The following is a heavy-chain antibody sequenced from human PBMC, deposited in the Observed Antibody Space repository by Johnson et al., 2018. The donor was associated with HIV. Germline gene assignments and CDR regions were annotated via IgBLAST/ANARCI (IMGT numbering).Heavy chain of an antibody. CDR1: GFTFSSYA. CDR3: ARELGGSSLPFGAFDI. Sequence: MQLVESVGGLVQPGGSLRLSCAASGFTFSSYAMSWVRQAPGKGLEWVSYISTSGSTIYYADSVKGRFTISRDNAKNSVYLQMNSLRAEDTAVYYCARELGGSSLPFGAFDIWGQGTMVTVSS. CDR2: ISTSGSTI. D-gene: IGHD6-13*01. V-gene: IGHV3-48*04. J-gene: IGHJ3*02.